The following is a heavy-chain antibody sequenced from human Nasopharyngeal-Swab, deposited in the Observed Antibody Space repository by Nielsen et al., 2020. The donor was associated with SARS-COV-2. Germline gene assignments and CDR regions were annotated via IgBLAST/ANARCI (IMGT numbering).Heavy chain of an antibody. CDR3: TGRDCSGTRCYAYTPSNSGVCHCYYMDV. D-gene: IGHD2-2*01. CDR2: IKSKTDGSTT. V-gene: IGHV3-15*05. Sequence: WIRQPPGKGLEWVGRIKSKTDGSTTDYAVPVKGRFTISRDDSKNTMFLQMDSLKTEDTAVYYCTGRDCSGTRCYAYTPSNSGVCHCYYMDVWGKGTTVTVSS. J-gene: IGHJ6*03.